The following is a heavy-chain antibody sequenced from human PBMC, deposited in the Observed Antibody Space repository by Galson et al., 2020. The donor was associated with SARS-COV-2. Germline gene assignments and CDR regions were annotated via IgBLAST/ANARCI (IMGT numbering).Heavy chain of an antibody. V-gene: IGHV3-9*01. D-gene: IGHD5-12*01. CDR1: GFTFDDYA. CDR3: AKTGWLQLLGYFDL. CDR2: ISWNSGSI. Sequence: SLKISCAASGFTFDDYAMHWVRQAPGKGLEWVSGISWNSGSIGYADSVKGRFTISRDNAKNSLYLQMNSLRAEDTALYYCAKTGWLQLLGYFDLWGRGTLVTVSS. J-gene: IGHJ2*01.